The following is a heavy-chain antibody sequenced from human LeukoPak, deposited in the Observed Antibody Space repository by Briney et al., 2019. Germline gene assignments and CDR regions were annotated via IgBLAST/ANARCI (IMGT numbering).Heavy chain of an antibody. CDR1: GFTLINYA. CDR3: ASPKGGGYHEGFDC. V-gene: IGHV3-23*01. Sequence: GASLRLSCAASGFTLINYAMSWVRQAPGKGLEWVSAVSGSGGNTYYADSVKGRFTISRDNSKHTLYLHMNSLRAEDTGVYCCASPKGGGYHEGFDCWGQGTLVTVSS. CDR2: VSGSGGNT. J-gene: IGHJ4*02. D-gene: IGHD2-2*01.